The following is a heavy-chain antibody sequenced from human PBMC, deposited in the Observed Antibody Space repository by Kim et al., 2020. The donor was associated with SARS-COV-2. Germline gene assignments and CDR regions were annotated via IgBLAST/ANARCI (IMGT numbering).Heavy chain of an antibody. D-gene: IGHD1-26*01. Sequence: SETLSLTCTVSGGSIINDYWSWIRQPPGKGLEWIGYIYYSGSTNYNPSLKSRVTISVDTSKNQFSLKLTSVTAADTAVYYCARMNPIVGDLGDAFDIWGQGTMVTVSS. CDR1: GGSIINDY. J-gene: IGHJ3*02. V-gene: IGHV4-59*01. CDR2: IYYSGST. CDR3: ARMNPIVGDLGDAFDI.